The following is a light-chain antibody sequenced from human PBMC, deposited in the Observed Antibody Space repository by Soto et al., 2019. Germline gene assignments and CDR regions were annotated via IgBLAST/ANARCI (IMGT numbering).Light chain of an antibody. Sequence: DIQMTQSASSLSASVGDGVTITCRASQSISSSLALYQQKPGKAPKLLIYAASSLQSGVPSRFSGSGSGTEFTLTISSLQPDDFATYYCQQYNSYSTFGQETRWIS. CDR2: AAS. CDR1: QSISSS. CDR3: QQYNSYST. J-gene: IGKJ1*01. V-gene: IGKV1-5*01.